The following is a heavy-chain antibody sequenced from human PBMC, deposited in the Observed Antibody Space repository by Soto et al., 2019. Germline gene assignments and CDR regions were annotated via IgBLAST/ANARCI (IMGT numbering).Heavy chain of an antibody. D-gene: IGHD2-2*01. Sequence: SVKVSCKASGGTFSSYAISWVRQAPGQGLEWMGGIIPIFGTANYAQKFQGRVTITADESTSTAYMELSSLRSEDTAVYYCARDSERYCSSTSCPGLFDYWGQGTMVTVDS. CDR2: IIPIFGTA. V-gene: IGHV1-69*13. CDR1: GGTFSSYA. CDR3: ARDSERYCSSTSCPGLFDY. J-gene: IGHJ4*02.